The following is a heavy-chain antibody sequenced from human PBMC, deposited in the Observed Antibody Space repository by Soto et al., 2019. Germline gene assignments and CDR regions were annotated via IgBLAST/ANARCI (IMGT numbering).Heavy chain of an antibody. V-gene: IGHV3-64*01. CDR2: ISNNGAHT. Sequence: VGSLRLSCAASGFTIRNYERHWVRQAPGKGLEYVSGISNNGAHTDYAKSVKGRFTISRDNSENTLYLQMGSLRAEDMALYYCARRGYGSRWPNVYMDVWGKGTTVTVSS. J-gene: IGHJ6*03. D-gene: IGHD6-13*01. CDR1: GFTIRNYE. CDR3: ARRGYGSRWPNVYMDV.